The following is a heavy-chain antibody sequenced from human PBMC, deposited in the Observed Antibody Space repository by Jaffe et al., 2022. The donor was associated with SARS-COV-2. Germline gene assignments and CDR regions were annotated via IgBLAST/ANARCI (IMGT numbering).Heavy chain of an antibody. D-gene: IGHD3-10*01. Sequence: QVQLVESGGGVVQPGKSLRLSCAASGFTFSNYVMHWIRQAPGKGLEWLAGISYDGAIIYYADSVKGRFTISRDNSRNTLYLQMNSLRIEDTAVYFCARGIMVRGVITPSNYWGQGTLVTVSS. V-gene: IGHV3-30-3*01. CDR1: GFTFSNYV. CDR3: ARGIMVRGVITPSNY. J-gene: IGHJ4*02. CDR2: ISYDGAII.